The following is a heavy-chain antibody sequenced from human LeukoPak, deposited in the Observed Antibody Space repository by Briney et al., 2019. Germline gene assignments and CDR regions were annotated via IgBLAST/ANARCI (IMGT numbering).Heavy chain of an antibody. CDR2: IYYSGST. CDR1: GGSISSYY. CDR3: ARSLFGEGGDY. J-gene: IGHJ4*02. D-gene: IGHD3-10*02. V-gene: IGHV4-59*01. Sequence: SETLSLTRTVSGGSISSYYWSWIRQPPGKGLEWIGYIYYSGSTNYNPSLKSRVTISVDTSKNQFSLKLSSVTAADTAVYYCARSLFGEGGDYWGQGTLVTVSS.